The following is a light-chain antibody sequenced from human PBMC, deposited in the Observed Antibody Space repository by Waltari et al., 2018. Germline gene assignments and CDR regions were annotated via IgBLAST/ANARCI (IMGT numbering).Light chain of an antibody. CDR3: CSYAGSSTFVV. V-gene: IGLV2-23*02. Sequence: QSALTQPASVSGSPGKSITIPCTRTSSDGGSYNYVAWYQQRPGKAPKLFIYEVNKRPSGASNRFSGSKSGNTASLTISGLQAEDEADYHCCSYAGSSTFVVFGGGTKVTVL. CDR1: SSDGGSYNY. J-gene: IGLJ3*02. CDR2: EVN.